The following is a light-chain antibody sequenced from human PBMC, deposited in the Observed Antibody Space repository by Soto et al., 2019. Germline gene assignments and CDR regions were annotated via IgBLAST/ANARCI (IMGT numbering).Light chain of an antibody. CDR3: QQYNNSPFT. V-gene: IGKV1-27*01. CDR1: QGINNY. Sequence: DILMTQSPSSLSASVGDRVTITCRASQGINNYLAWYQQKPGKVPRLLIYAASTMQSGVPARFSGSGSATEFTLTISSLQSADVAIYYCQQYNNSPFTFGQGTKVEIK. CDR2: AAS. J-gene: IGKJ4*01.